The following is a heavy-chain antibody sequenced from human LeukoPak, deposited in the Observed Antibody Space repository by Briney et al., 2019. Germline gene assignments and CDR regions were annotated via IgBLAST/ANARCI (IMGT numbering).Heavy chain of an antibody. CDR1: GFSVDGFG. V-gene: IGHV3-20*01. J-gene: IGHJ4*02. D-gene: IGHD6-6*01. CDR2: INWNGGST. Sequence: SGGSLRLSCAASGFSVDGFGMSWVRQAPGKGLEWVSGINWNGGSTSYADFVKGRFTISKDNAKNSLYLQMNRLRAEDTALYHCAKDILAARLFFDYWGQGALVTVSS. CDR3: AKDILAARLFFDY.